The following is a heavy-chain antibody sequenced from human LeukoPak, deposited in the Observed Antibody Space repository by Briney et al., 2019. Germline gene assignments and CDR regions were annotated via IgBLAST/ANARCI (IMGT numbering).Heavy chain of an antibody. J-gene: IGHJ6*02. D-gene: IGHD3-3*01. CDR2: INAGNVNT. V-gene: IGHV1-3*01. Sequence: ASVKVSCKASGYTFTSYAMHWVRQAPGQRLEWMGWINAGNVNTKYSQKFQGRVTITADESTSTAYMELSSLRSEDTAVYYCAGLRFLEWSRHYYYGMDVWGQGTTVTVSS. CDR1: GYTFTSYA. CDR3: AGLRFLEWSRHYYYGMDV.